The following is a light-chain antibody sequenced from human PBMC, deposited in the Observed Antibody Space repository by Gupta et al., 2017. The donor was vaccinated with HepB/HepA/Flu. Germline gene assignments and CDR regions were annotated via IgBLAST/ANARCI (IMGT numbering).Light chain of an antibody. CDR3: QQRSNWPPYT. J-gene: IGKJ2*01. CDR2: DAF. V-gene: IGKV3-11*01. Sequence: EIVLTQSPATLSLSPGERATLSCRVSQSVSSYLAWYQQKPGQAPRLLIYDAFNRATGIPARFSGSGSGTDFTLTISSLEPEDFAVYYCQQRSNWPPYTFGQGTKLEIK. CDR1: QSVSSY.